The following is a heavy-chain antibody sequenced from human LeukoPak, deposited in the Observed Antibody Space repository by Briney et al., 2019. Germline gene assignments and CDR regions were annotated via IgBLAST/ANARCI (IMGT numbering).Heavy chain of an antibody. CDR3: ARVGMWIGWSLEL. CDR2: IIPILGIA. J-gene: IGHJ2*01. CDR1: GGTFSSYA. V-gene: IGHV1-69*04. D-gene: IGHD5-12*01. Sequence: SVKVSCKASGGTFSSYAISWVRQAPGQGLEWMGRIIPILGIANYAQKFQGRVTLTTDTSTTTAYMELRSLRSDDTAVYYCARVGMWIGWSLELWGRGTLVTVSS.